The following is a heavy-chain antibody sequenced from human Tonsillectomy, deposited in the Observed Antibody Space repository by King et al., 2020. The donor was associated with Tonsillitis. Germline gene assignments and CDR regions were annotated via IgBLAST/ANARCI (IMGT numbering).Heavy chain of an antibody. CDR1: GFTFSSYW. Sequence: VQLVESGGGLVQPGGSLRLSCAASGFTFSSYWMHWVRQAPGKGLVWASRINSDGRSTTYADSVKGRFTISRDNAKNTVYLQMNSLRAEDTAVYYCARETQAYYYYMDVWGKGTTVTVSS. J-gene: IGHJ6*03. CDR2: INSDGRST. V-gene: IGHV3-74*01. CDR3: ARETQAYYYYMDV.